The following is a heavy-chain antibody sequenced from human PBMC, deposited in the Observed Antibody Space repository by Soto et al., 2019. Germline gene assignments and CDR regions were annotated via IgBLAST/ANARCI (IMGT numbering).Heavy chain of an antibody. D-gene: IGHD1-1*01. Sequence: QVQLVQSGVEVKKPGSSVKVSCKASGGTLNSYAIDWVRPAPGQGREWMGGIIPIFGNTYYAQRLQGRVKLTADESTRTVYMELSTLTSADTAVYYCARGTVTGSEYNFYYYGMDVWGQGTTVIVSS. V-gene: IGHV1-69*12. J-gene: IGHJ6*02. CDR1: GGTLNSYA. CDR3: ARGTVTGSEYNFYYYGMDV. CDR2: IIPIFGNT.